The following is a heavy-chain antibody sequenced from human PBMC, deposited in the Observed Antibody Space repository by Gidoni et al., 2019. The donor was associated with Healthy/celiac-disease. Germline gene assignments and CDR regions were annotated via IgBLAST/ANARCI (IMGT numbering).Heavy chain of an antibody. CDR3: AKDRVITFGGVIVIPRYYYYGMDV. D-gene: IGHD3-16*02. CDR1: GFPFDDYA. V-gene: IGHV3-43*02. CDR2: ISGDGGST. J-gene: IGHJ6*02. Sequence: EVQLVESGGVVVQPGGSLRLSFAASGFPFDDYAIHWLRQPPGTGLEWVSLISGDGGSTYYADSVKGRFTISRDNSKNSLYLQMNSLRTEDTALYYCAKDRVITFGGVIVIPRYYYYGMDVWGQGTTVTVSS.